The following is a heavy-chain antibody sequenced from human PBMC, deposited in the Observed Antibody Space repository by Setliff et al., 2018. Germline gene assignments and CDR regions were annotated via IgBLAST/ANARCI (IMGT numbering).Heavy chain of an antibody. CDR1: GYTFTSYD. CDR3: ATLIKYSSSWPHDAFDI. CDR2: MNPNSGNT. Sequence: GASVKVSCKASGYTFTSYDINWVRQATGQGLEWMGWMNPNSGNTGYAQKFQGRVTMTRNTSISTAYMELSSLRSEDTAVYYCATLIKYSSSWPHDAFDIWGQGTMVTVS. J-gene: IGHJ3*02. V-gene: IGHV1-8*01. D-gene: IGHD6-13*01.